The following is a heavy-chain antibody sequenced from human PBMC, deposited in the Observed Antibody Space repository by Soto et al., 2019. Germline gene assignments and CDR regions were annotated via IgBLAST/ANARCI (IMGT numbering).Heavy chain of an antibody. V-gene: IGHV4-31*03. CDR1: GGSISSGGYY. D-gene: IGHD3-10*01. CDR2: IYYSGST. Sequence: QVQLQESGPGLVKPSQTLSLTCTVSGGSISSGGYYWSWIRQHPGKGLEWIGYIYYSGSTYYNPSLKSRVTISVDTSKNQFSLKLSSVTAADTAVYYCASTVKSPRPKMSSAFDIWGQGTMVTVSS. CDR3: ASTVKSPRPKMSSAFDI. J-gene: IGHJ3*02.